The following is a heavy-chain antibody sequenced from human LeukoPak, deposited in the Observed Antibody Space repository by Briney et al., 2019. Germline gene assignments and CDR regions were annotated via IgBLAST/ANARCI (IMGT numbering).Heavy chain of an antibody. CDR2: INPNSGGT. J-gene: IGHJ6*03. D-gene: IGHD1-20*01. Sequence: ASVKVSCKASGYTFTGYYMHWVRQAPGQGLEWMGWINPNSGGTNYAQEFQGRVTMTRDTSISTAYMELSRLRSDDTAVYYCANDGGITGTTPHQNDYYYYYVDVWGKGTTVTVSS. CDR1: GYTFTGYY. V-gene: IGHV1-2*02. CDR3: ANDGGITGTTPHQNDYYYYYVDV.